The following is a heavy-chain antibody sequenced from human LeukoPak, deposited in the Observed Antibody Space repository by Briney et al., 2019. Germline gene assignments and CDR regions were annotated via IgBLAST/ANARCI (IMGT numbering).Heavy chain of an antibody. J-gene: IGHJ4*02. CDR1: GGSFSGYY. V-gene: IGHV4-34*01. D-gene: IGHD3-10*01. CDR2: INHSGST. CDR3: ARHSRVDYYGSGSYYRGFDY. Sequence: SETLPLTCAVYGGSFSGYYWSWIRQPPGKGLEWIGEINHSGSTNYNPSLKSRVTISVDTSKNQFSLKLSSVTAADTAVYYCARHSRVDYYGSGSYYRGFDYWGQGTLVTVSS.